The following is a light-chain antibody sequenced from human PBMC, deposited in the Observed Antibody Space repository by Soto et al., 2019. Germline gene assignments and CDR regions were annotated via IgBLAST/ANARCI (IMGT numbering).Light chain of an antibody. CDR3: QQYGPAPPIT. CDR1: QSVTNNY. J-gene: IGKJ5*01. CDR2: GAS. V-gene: IGKV3-20*01. Sequence: ENRLTQSPGTLPMNPGQRAILSCRASQSVTNNYLAWYQQKPGQAPRLLIYGASYRATGTPDRFSGSGSGTDFTLTISGLEPQDCAVYFCQQYGPAPPITLGQGTRLDIK.